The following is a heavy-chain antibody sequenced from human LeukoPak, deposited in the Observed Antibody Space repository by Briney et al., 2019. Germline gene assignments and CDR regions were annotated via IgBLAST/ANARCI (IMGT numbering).Heavy chain of an antibody. V-gene: IGHV5-51*01. CDR3: ARHLAAAAKGRLDP. D-gene: IGHD6-25*01. J-gene: IGHJ5*02. CDR2: IYPGDSDT. CDR1: GYSFTSYW. Sequence: GEPLKISSKGSGYSFTSYWIGWVRQMPGKGLEWMGIIYPGDSDTRYSPSFQGQVTISADKSISTAYLQWSSLKASDTAMYYCARHLAAAAKGRLDPWGQGTLVTVSS.